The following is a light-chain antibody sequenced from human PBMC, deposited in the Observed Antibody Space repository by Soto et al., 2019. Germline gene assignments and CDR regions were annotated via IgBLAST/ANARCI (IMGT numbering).Light chain of an antibody. Sequence: DIVMTQTPLSSPVTVGQSASISCRSSQSLVHSNGYTYLIWLQQRPGQPPRPLINRFSGVPDRFSGSGAGTEFTLEISRVQPEDVGVYFCMQATQFPRTFGQGTKVTIK. J-gene: IGKJ1*01. CDR1: QSLVHSNGYTY. V-gene: IGKV2-24*01. CDR3: MQATQFPRT.